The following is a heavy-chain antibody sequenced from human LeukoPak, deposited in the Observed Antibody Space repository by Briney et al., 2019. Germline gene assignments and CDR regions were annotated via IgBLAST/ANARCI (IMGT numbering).Heavy chain of an antibody. Sequence: PSETPSLTCAVYGGSFSGYYWSWIRQPPGKGLEWIGEINHSGSTNYNPSLKSRVTISVDTSKNQFSLKLSSVTAADTAVYYCARGGRYDSSGPYYYYGMDVWGQGTTVTVSS. D-gene: IGHD3-22*01. CDR2: INHSGST. CDR1: GGSFSGYY. CDR3: ARGGRYDSSGPYYYYGMDV. V-gene: IGHV4-34*01. J-gene: IGHJ6*02.